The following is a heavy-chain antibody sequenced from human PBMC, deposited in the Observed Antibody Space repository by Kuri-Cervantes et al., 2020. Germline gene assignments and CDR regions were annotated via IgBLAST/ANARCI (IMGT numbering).Heavy chain of an antibody. J-gene: IGHJ6*02. CDR1: GFTFDDYA. CDR3: AREPIVVVPAARGLLVVSYGMDV. V-gene: IGHV3-9*01. Sequence: GGSLRLSCAASGFTFDDYAMHWVRQAPGKGLEWVSGISWNSGSIGYADSVKGRFTISRDNAKNSLYLQMNSLRAEDTAVYYCAREPIVVVPAARGLLVVSYGMDVWGQGTTVTSP. D-gene: IGHD2-2*01. CDR2: ISWNSGSI.